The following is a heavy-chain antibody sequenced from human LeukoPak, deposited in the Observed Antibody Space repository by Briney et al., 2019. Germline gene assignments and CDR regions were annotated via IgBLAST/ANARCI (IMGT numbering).Heavy chain of an antibody. D-gene: IGHD5-18*01. CDR2: IYYSGST. J-gene: IGHJ5*02. CDR3: GAGGFSYYNWFDP. Sequence: SETLSLTCTVSGGSISSSSYYWGWIRQPPGKGLEWIGSIYYSGSTYYNPSLKSRVTISVDTSKNQFSLKLASVTAADTAIYAKGAGGFSYYNWFDPWGQGTLVTVSS. CDR1: GGSISSSSYY. V-gene: IGHV4-39*07.